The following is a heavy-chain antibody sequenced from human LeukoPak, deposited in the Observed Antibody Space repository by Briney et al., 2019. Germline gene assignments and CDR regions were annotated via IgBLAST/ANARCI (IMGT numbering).Heavy chain of an antibody. CDR1: GYSFPNYW. J-gene: IGHJ3*02. D-gene: IGHD2-2*03. Sequence: GESLQISCQGSGYSFPNYWIAWVRPMPGKGLEWMGIIYPGDSDTRYSPSFRGQVTISADKSITTAYLQWSSLKASDTAMYYCARPSPATGYCSSTSCKAAFDIWGQGTMVTVSS. CDR2: IYPGDSDT. CDR3: ARPSPATGYCSSTSCKAAFDI. V-gene: IGHV5-51*01.